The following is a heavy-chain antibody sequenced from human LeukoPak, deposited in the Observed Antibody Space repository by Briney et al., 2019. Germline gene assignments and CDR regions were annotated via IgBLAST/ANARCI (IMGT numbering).Heavy chain of an antibody. J-gene: IGHJ4*02. CDR2: IYGDDET. CDR3: AKVPSGELRSH. V-gene: IGHV3-23*03. D-gene: IGHD3-10*01. Sequence: GGSLRLSCAASGFTFSSYSMNCVRQAPGKGLEWGSVIYGDDETNYADSVKGRFTISRDNSKNTLYLQMNSLRAEDTAVYYCAKVPSGELRSHWGQGTLVTVSS. CDR1: GFTFSSYS.